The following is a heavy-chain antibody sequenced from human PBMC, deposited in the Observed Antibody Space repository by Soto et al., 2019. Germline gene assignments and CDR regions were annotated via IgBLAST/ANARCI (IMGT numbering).Heavy chain of an antibody. J-gene: IGHJ3*02. CDR3: ARGFWDSYRSSDAFDI. CDR1: GYTFTRDN. Sequence: AAVKVSFKASGYTFTRDNVHWVRQAPGQGLEWMAIINPSGGTTYYVQKFEGRVTLTTDTSTSTVYMELSSLRSDDTAVYYCARGFWDSYRSSDAFDIWGQGTMVTVSS. CDR2: INPSGGTT. D-gene: IGHD3-16*02. V-gene: IGHV1-46*01.